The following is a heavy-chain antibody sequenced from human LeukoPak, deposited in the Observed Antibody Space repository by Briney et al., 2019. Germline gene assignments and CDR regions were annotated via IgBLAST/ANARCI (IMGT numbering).Heavy chain of an antibody. J-gene: IGHJ4*02. Sequence: ASVKVSCKASGYTFTSYYMHWVRQAPGQGLEWMGWINPNSGGTNYAQKFQGWVTMTRDTSISTAYMELSRLRSDDTAVYYCASSLGDSSGWYYFDYWGQGTLVTVSS. CDR3: ASSLGDSSGWYYFDY. V-gene: IGHV1-2*04. CDR1: GYTFTSYY. CDR2: INPNSGGT. D-gene: IGHD6-19*01.